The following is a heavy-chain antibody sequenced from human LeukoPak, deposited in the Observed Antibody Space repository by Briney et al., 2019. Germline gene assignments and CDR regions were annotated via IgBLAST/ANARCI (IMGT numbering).Heavy chain of an antibody. J-gene: IGHJ4*02. CDR1: GFTFSSYW. V-gene: IGHV3-21*01. CDR3: ARDAAYSSSWYYFDY. D-gene: IGHD6-13*01. Sequence: GGSLRLSCAASGFTFSSYWMNWVRQAPGKGLEWVSSISSSSSYIYYADSVTGRFTISRDNAENSLYLQMNSLRAEDTAVYYCARDAAYSSSWYYFDYWGQGTLVTVSS. CDR2: ISSSSSYI.